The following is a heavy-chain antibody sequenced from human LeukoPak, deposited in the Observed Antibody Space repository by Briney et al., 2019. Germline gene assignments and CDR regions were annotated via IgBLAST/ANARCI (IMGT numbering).Heavy chain of an antibody. V-gene: IGHV3-74*01. CDR3: ARVTGGYNLVDY. CDR2: ISDDGGHT. CDR1: GFTFSSYW. J-gene: IGHJ4*02. D-gene: IGHD5-24*01. Sequence: GGSLRLSCAASGFTFSSYWMHWVRQAPGKGLVWVSRISDDGGHTFYADSVKGRFAMSRDNAKNTLFLQMNSLRAEDTALYYCARVTGGYNLVDYWGQGTLVTVSS.